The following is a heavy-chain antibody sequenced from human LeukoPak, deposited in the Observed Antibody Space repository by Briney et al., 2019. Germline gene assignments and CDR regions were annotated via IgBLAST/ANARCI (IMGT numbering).Heavy chain of an antibody. J-gene: IGHJ1*01. CDR2: IKSKTDGGTT. Sequence: PGGSLRLSCAASGFTFSNAWMSWVRQAPGKGLEWVGRIKSKTDGGTTDYAAPVKGRFTISRDDSKNTLYLQMNSLKTEDTAVYYCTTDARIAAAGTRYFQHWGQGTLVTVSS. V-gene: IGHV3-15*01. CDR3: TTDARIAAAGTRYFQH. CDR1: GFTFSNAW. D-gene: IGHD6-13*01.